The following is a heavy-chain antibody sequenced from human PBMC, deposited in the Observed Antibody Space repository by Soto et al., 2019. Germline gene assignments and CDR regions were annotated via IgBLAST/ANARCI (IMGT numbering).Heavy chain of an antibody. D-gene: IGHD2-15*01. CDR1: GFSLNTRGMR. CDR2: IDWDEEK. Sequence: SGPTLVNPTQTLTLTCTVSGFSLNTRGMRVHWIRQPPGKALEWLARIDWDEEKVYSTSLRARLTISRDTSKNQVVLTMTNMDPVDTATYYCARSFGGTSVWFDPWGQGTLVTSPQ. J-gene: IGHJ5*02. V-gene: IGHV2-70*04. CDR3: ARSFGGTSVWFDP.